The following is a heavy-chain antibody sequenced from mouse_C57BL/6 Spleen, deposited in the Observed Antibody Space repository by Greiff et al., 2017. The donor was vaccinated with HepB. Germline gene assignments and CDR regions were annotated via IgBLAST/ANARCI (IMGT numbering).Heavy chain of an antibody. V-gene: IGHV7-3*01. CDR1: GFTFTDYY. Sequence: EVQLVESGGGLVQPGGSLSLSCAASGFTFTDYYMSWVRQPPGKALEWLGFIRNKANGYTTEYSASVKGRFTISRDNSQSILYLQMNALRAEDSATYYCASQRGTTRNYAMDYWGQGTSVTVSS. D-gene: IGHD1-1*01. CDR3: ASQRGTTRNYAMDY. CDR2: IRNKANGYTT. J-gene: IGHJ4*01.